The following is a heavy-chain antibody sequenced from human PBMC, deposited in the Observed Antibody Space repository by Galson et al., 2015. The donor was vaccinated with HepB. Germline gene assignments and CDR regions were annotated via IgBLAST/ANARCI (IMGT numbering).Heavy chain of an antibody. Sequence: SLRLSCAASGFTFSSYWMSWVRQAPGKGLEWVANIKQDGSEKYYVDSVKGRFTISRDNAKNSLYLQMNSLRAEDTAVYYCARESRGYSGYGHYYYYYGMDVWGQGTTVTVSS. D-gene: IGHD5-12*01. V-gene: IGHV3-7*03. J-gene: IGHJ6*02. CDR3: ARESRGYSGYGHYYYYYGMDV. CDR1: GFTFSSYW. CDR2: IKQDGSEK.